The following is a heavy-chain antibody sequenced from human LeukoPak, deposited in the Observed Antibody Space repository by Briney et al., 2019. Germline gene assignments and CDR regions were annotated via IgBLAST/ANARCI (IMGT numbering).Heavy chain of an antibody. Sequence: PSETLSLTCTVSGGSISSYYWSWIRQPAGKGLEWMGRIYTSGSTNYNPSLKSRVTMSVDTSKNQFSLKLSSVTAADTAVYYCARESGFWSGYSFDYWGQGTLVTVSS. V-gene: IGHV4-4*07. CDR3: ARESGFWSGYSFDY. CDR1: GGSISSYY. D-gene: IGHD3-3*01. CDR2: IYTSGST. J-gene: IGHJ4*02.